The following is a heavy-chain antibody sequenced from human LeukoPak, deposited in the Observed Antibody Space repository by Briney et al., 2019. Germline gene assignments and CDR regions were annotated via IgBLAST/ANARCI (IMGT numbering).Heavy chain of an antibody. J-gene: IGHJ4*02. CDR1: GFTFSSYA. V-gene: IGHV3-23*01. Sequence: GGSLRLSCAASGFTFSSYAMNWVRQAPGKGLEWVSVISGSGDSTNYEDSVKGRFTISRDNSKNMLNLQMSGLRAEDTAVYYCSEGRSDSFSSCQNYLGQGTLVTVSS. D-gene: IGHD3-22*01. CDR3: SEGRSDSFSSCQNY. CDR2: ISGSGDST.